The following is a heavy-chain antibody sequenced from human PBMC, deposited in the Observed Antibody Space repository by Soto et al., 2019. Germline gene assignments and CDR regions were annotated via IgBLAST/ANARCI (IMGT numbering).Heavy chain of an antibody. CDR3: PTMSIVAAFDH. CDR1: GFTFSSYW. CDR2: IKQDGREK. V-gene: IGHV3-7*03. Sequence: GGSLRLSCAASGFTFSSYWMSWVRQAPGKGLEWVANIKQDGREKYYVDSVKGRFTISRDNAKNSLYLQMNSLRADEPDLYYCPTMSIVAAFDHWGQGTLVTVSS. D-gene: IGHD5-12*01. J-gene: IGHJ4*02.